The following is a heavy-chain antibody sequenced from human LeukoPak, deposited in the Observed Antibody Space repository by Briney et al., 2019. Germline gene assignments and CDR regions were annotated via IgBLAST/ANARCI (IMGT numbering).Heavy chain of an antibody. Sequence: GRSLRLSCAASGFTFDDYAMHWVRQVPGKGLEWVSGINWNSGSIGYADSVKGRFTISRDNVMNSLYLQMNSLRPEDTALYYCVKDRRNPYRPEGPFDPWGQGTLVTVSS. J-gene: IGHJ5*02. D-gene: IGHD1-14*01. CDR1: GFTFDDYA. CDR3: VKDRRNPYRPEGPFDP. CDR2: INWNSGSI. V-gene: IGHV3-9*01.